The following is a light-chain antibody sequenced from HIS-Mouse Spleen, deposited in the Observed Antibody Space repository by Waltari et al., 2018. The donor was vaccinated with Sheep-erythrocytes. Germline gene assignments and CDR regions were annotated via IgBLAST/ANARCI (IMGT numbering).Light chain of an antibody. CDR2: QAS. Sequence: SYELTQPPSVSVSPGQTASITCPGDKLGEKYTCWYPQKAGQSPVLVIYQASKRPSGIPERFSGSNSGNTATLTISGTQAMDEADYYCQAWDSSTVVFGGGTKLTVL. CDR3: QAWDSSTVV. CDR1: KLGEKY. J-gene: IGLJ2*01. V-gene: IGLV3-1*01.